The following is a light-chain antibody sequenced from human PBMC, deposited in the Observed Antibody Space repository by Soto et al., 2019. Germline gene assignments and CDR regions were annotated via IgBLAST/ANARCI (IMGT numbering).Light chain of an antibody. J-gene: IGKJ1*01. CDR1: QSVSNNY. Sequence: EIVLTQSPGTLSLSPGERATLSCRASQSVSNNYLAWYQQKPGQAPRLLIYGASSRATGIPDRFRGSGFGTDFTLTISRLEPKDFAVYYCQQYGSSPWTFGQGTKVEIK. CDR2: GAS. V-gene: IGKV3-20*01. CDR3: QQYGSSPWT.